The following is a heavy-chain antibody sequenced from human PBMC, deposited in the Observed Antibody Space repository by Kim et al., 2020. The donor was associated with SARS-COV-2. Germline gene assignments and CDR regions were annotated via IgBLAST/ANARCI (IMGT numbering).Heavy chain of an antibody. Sequence: GGSLRLSCAASGFTFSGYDMSWIRQAPGKGLEWVSYISSSGSTINYADSVKGRFTISRDNAKNSLYLQMNSLRAEDTAIYYCARESSTNWGPFDYWGQGTLVTVSS. CDR1: GFTFSGYD. J-gene: IGHJ4*02. CDR2: ISSSGSTI. V-gene: IGHV3-11*01. D-gene: IGHD2-2*01. CDR3: ARESSTNWGPFDY.